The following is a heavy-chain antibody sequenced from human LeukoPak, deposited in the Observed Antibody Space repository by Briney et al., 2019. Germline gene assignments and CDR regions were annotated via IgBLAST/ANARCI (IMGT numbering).Heavy chain of an antibody. J-gene: IGHJ6*03. CDR1: GGSSSAYW. Sequence: SETLSLTCAVYGGSSSAYWWSWIRQPPGKGLEWIGEINHSGSTNYNPSLKSRVTISVDTSKNQFSLKVSSVTAADTAVYYCASESAYYMDVWGKGTAVTVSS. CDR2: INHSGST. CDR3: ASESAYYMDV. V-gene: IGHV4-34*01.